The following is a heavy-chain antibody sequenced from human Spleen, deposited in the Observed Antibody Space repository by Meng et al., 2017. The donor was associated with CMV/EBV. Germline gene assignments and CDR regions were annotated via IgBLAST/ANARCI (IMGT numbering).Heavy chain of an antibody. Sequence: GESLKISCAASGFTVSSNYVSWVRQAPGKGPEWVSVIYSGGSTYYADSVKGRFTISRDNSKNAVFLQMISLRPEDTAVYYCARGLVGYFDYWGQGTLVTVSS. D-gene: IGHD1-26*01. J-gene: IGHJ4*02. CDR1: GFTVSSNY. V-gene: IGHV3-53*05. CDR2: IYSGGST. CDR3: ARGLVGYFDY.